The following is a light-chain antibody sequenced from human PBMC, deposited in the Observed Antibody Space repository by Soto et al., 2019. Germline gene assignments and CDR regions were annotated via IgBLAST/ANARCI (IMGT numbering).Light chain of an antibody. J-gene: IGKJ5*01. V-gene: IGKV3-11*01. CDR2: DAS. CDR1: QSVKTF. CDR3: QQRSHWPPIT. Sequence: EIVMTQSPGTLSVSTEEGATLSCRASQSVKTFLLWYQHRPGQAPRVLIYDASHRATGIPARFRGSGSGTDFTLTISSLEPEDAGIYYCQQRSHWPPITFGQGTRLEIK.